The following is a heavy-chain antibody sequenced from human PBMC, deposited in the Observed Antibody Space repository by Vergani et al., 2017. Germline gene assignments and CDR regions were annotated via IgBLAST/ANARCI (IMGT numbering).Heavy chain of an antibody. CDR1: GYTFTGYY. J-gene: IGHJ5*02. Sequence: QVQLVQSGAEVKKPGASVKVSCKASGYTFTGYYMHWVRQAPGQGLEWMGWINPNSGGTNYAQKFQGRVTMTRDTSISTAYMELSRLRFDDTAVYYCARDGYCSSTSCYVLFDPWGQGTLVTVSS. V-gene: IGHV1-2*02. D-gene: IGHD2-2*03. CDR3: ARDGYCSSTSCYVLFDP. CDR2: INPNSGGT.